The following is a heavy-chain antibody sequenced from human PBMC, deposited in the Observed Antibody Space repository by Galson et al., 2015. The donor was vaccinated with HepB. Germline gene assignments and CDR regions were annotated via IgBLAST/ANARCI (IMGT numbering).Heavy chain of an antibody. CDR2: INPNSGGT. CDR3: AKDVGAAYFQQ. V-gene: IGHV1-2*02. Sequence: SVKVSCKASGYTLSGYNMHWVRQAPGQGLEWMGWINPNSGGTKSAQKFQGRVTMTRDTSITTAYMELSRLRSDDTAVYYCAKDVGAAYFQQWGQGTLVTVSS. J-gene: IGHJ1*01. CDR1: GYTLSGYN. D-gene: IGHD3-3*01.